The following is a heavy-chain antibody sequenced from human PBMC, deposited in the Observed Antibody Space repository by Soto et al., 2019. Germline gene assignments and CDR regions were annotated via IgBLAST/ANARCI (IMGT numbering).Heavy chain of an antibody. J-gene: IGHJ4*02. V-gene: IGHV1-18*01. CDR3: ARAPITFFGVFPPDS. Sequence: QVQLVQSGAEVKKPGASVKVSCKASGYTFTSYGISWVRQAPGQGLEWMGWISAYNGNTNYAQKLQGRVTMTTDTPQSTAYVEGRRLRSDDTAVYYWARAPITFFGVFPPDSGGQGPLAPVPS. CDR1: GYTFTSYG. CDR2: ISAYNGNT. D-gene: IGHD3-3*01.